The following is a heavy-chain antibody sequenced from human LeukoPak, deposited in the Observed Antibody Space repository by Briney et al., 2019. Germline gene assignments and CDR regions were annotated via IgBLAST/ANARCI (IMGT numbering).Heavy chain of an antibody. D-gene: IGHD1-14*01. Sequence: PGGSLRLSCAASGFTFSSFAMTWVRQAPGTGLEWVSTLRSNGDTAYNADSVKGRFTISRDNSKNTMYLEMNSLRAEDTAVYYCEKDNNNGRYLGVFKYWGQGTLVTVSA. V-gene: IGHV3-23*01. CDR1: GFTFSSFA. J-gene: IGHJ4*02. CDR2: LRSNGDTA. CDR3: EKDNNNGRYLGVFKY.